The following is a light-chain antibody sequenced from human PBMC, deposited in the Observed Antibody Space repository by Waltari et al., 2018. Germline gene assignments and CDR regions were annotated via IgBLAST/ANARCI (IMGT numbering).Light chain of an antibody. V-gene: IGLV2-11*01. CDR3: CSYTVSNTLL. CDR2: DVS. J-gene: IGLJ3*02. Sequence: QSALTQPRSVSGPPGQSVTISCTGTSSDVGTYKYVSWHQQHPGQAPKLIIFDVSKRPSGVPDRFPGSKSGDTASLTISGLQAEDEADYYCCSYTVSNTLLFGGGTKLTVL. CDR1: SSDVGTYKY.